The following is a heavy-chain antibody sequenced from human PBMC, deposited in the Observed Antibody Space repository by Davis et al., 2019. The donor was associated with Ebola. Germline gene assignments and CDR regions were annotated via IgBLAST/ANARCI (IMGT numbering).Heavy chain of an antibody. CDR1: GYTFRIHA. CDR2: LSGSGGLS. D-gene: IGHD2-2*01. J-gene: IGHJ6*02. CDR3: AKDRCSSRRCQDFYYGMDV. V-gene: IGHV3-23*01. Sequence: GESLKISCAASGYTFRIHAMTWVRQAPGKGLEWVSALSGSGGLSYYADSVKGRFTISRDNSKETLYLQVNSLRAEDTAVYYCAKDRCSSRRCQDFYYGMDVWGQGTTVTVSS.